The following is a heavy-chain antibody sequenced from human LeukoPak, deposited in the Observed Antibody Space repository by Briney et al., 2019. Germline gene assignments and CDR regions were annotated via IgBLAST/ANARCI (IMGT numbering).Heavy chain of an antibody. CDR2: IGSSISYI. J-gene: IGHJ6*02. CDR1: GFTLSSYW. CDR3: AREGYYSGMDV. V-gene: IGHV3-21*01. Sequence: PGGSLRLSCAASGFTLSSYWMHWVRQAPGKGLEWVSFIGSSISYISYADSVKGRFTISRDNAKNSLYLQMNSLRTEDTAVYYCAREGYYSGMDVWGQGTTVTVSS.